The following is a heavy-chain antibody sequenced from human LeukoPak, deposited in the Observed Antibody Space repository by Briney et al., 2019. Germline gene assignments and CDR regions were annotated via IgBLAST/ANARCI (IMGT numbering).Heavy chain of an antibody. D-gene: IGHD5-18*01. J-gene: IGHJ6*03. V-gene: IGHV3-30*02. CDR1: GFTFSSYG. CDR3: ARAYTAMVNYYYYMDV. Sequence: PGGSLRLSCAASGFTFSSYGMHWVRQAPGKGLEWVAFIRYDGSNKYYADSVKGRFTISRDNSKNTLYLQMNSLRAEDTAVYYCARAYTAMVNYYYYMDVWGKGTTGTVSS. CDR2: IRYDGSNK.